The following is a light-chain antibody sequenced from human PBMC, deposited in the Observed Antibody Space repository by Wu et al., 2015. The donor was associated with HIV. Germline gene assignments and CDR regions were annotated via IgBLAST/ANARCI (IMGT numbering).Light chain of an antibody. CDR1: QSVSSNY. V-gene: IGKV3-20*01. CDR2: DAS. Sequence: ETVLTQSPGTLSLSPGERATLSCRASQSVSSNYLAWYQQKPGQAPRLLIYDASTRASGIPDRFSGGGSATEFTLTIDRLQSEDIATYYCQQYGDSLPYTFGQGTKLEIK. J-gene: IGKJ2*01. CDR3: QQYGDSLPYT.